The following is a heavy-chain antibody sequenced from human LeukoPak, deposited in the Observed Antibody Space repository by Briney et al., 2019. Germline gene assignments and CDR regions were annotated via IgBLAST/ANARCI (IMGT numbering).Heavy chain of an antibody. D-gene: IGHD2-15*01. Sequence: GGSLRLSCEASGFIFSNYWMSWLRQAPGKGLEWVANINRDGGAKYYADSMKGRFTISRDNAKNSLYLQINSLRVEDTAVYYCADGGRGGYWGQGTLVTVSS. J-gene: IGHJ4*02. CDR1: GFIFSNYW. V-gene: IGHV3-7*01. CDR2: INRDGGAK. CDR3: ADGGRGGY.